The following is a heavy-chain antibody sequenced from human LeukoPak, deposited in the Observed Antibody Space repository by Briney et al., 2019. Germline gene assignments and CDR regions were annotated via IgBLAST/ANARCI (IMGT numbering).Heavy chain of an antibody. J-gene: IGHJ4*02. D-gene: IGHD6-6*01. V-gene: IGHV4-59*01. CDR2: IYYSGST. Sequence: SETLSLTCTVSGGSMSSYYWSWIRQPPGKGLEWIGYIYYSGSTNYNPSLKSRVTISVDTSKNQFSLKLSSVTAADTAVYYCARADSSSSLFDYWGQGTLVTVSS. CDR1: GGSMSSYY. CDR3: ARADSSSSLFDY.